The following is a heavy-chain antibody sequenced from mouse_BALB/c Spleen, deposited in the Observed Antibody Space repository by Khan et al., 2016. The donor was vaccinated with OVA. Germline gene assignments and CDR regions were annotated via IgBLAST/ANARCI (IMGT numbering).Heavy chain of an antibody. CDR3: ARMYGGDFDY. J-gene: IGHJ2*01. Sequence: EVQLQESGPGLVKPSQSLSLTCTVTGYSITTDYAWNWIRQFPGSKLEWMGHISYSGNTKYNPSLKSRISITRDTSKNQFFLQLKSVTTEDTARYYCARMYGGDFDYWGQGTTLTVSS. V-gene: IGHV3-2*02. CDR1: GYSITTDYA. CDR2: ISYSGNT. D-gene: IGHD2-10*02.